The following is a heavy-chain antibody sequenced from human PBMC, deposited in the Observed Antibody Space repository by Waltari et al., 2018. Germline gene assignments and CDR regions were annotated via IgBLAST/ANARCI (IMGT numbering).Heavy chain of an antibody. J-gene: IGHJ4*02. V-gene: IGHV1-2*02. Sequence: QVQLVQSGAEVKTPGASVKVSCQAFGYTFTDYYIHWVRQGPGQGLEWMGVVKPDSGGTNYAQNFQVRVTMTRGTSITTVYMELSSLKYEDTAIYYCARGGGVTVPGFDFWGQGNLVTVSS. CDR3: ARGGGVTVPGFDF. D-gene: IGHD6-19*01. CDR1: GYTFTDYY. CDR2: VKPDSGGT.